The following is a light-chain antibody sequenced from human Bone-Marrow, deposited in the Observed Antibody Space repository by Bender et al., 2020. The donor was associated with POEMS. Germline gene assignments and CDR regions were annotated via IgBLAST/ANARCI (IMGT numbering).Light chain of an antibody. CDR2: EST. V-gene: IGLV2-23*01. Sequence: QSALTQPASVSGSLGQSITISCTGTSSDVGNYNLVSLYQQYPGKAPQLIIYESTKRPSGVSDRFYGSESVNTASLTIYGLQAEDEADYHCSSYAGSSTIFGGGTKLTVL. J-gene: IGLJ2*01. CDR3: SSYAGSSTI. CDR1: SSDVGNYNL.